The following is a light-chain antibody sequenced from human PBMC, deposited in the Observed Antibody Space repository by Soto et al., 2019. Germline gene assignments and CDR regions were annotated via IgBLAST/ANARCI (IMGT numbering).Light chain of an antibody. Sequence: HSVLTQAPSASGIPGQTVSISCSGSSSNIESNYVYWYQQLPGSAPKLLIYYNNQRPSGVPDRFSGSKSGTSASLAISGLRSEDEGDYYCGAWDDSLSSPLFGGGTKVNVL. CDR2: YNN. J-gene: IGLJ2*01. CDR1: SSNIESNY. V-gene: IGLV1-47*01. CDR3: GAWDDSLSSPL.